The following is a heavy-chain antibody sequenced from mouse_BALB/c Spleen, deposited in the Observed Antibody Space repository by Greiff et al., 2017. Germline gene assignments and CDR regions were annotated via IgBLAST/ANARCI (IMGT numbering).Heavy chain of an antibody. Sequence: EVQVVESGGGLVQPGGSLKLSCAASGFTFSSYTMSWVRQTPEKRLEWVAYISNGGGSTYYPDTVKGRFTISRDNAKNTLYLQMSSLKSEDTAMYYCARRIITTVVAGAMDYWGQGTSVTVSS. J-gene: IGHJ4*01. V-gene: IGHV5-12-2*01. D-gene: IGHD1-1*01. CDR2: ISNGGGST. CDR1: GFTFSSYT. CDR3: ARRIITTVVAGAMDY.